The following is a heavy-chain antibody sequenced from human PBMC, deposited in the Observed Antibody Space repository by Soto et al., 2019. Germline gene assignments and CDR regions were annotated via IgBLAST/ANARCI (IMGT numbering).Heavy chain of an antibody. CDR1: GGTFSSYA. CDR2: IIPIFGTA. Sequence: ASVKVSCKASGGTFSSYAISWVRQAPGRGLEWMGGIIPIFGTANYAQKFQGRVTITADESTSTAYMELSSLRSEDTAVYYCARFDTPDGGNSEVPYWGQGTLVTVSS. CDR3: ARFDTPDGGNSEVPY. J-gene: IGHJ4*02. D-gene: IGHD2-21*02. V-gene: IGHV1-69*13.